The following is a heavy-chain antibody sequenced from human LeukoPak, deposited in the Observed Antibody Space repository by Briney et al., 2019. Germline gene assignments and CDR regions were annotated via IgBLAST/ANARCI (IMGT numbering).Heavy chain of an antibody. Sequence: GGSLRLSCAASGFTFSDYYMSWIRQAPGKGLEWVSSISSSSSYIYYADSVKGRFTISRDNAKNSLYLQMNSLRAEDTAVYYCARTTALHFDYWGQGTLVTVSS. CDR3: ARTTALHFDY. V-gene: IGHV3-11*04. CDR1: GFTFSDYY. J-gene: IGHJ4*02. D-gene: IGHD1-14*01. CDR2: ISSSSSYI.